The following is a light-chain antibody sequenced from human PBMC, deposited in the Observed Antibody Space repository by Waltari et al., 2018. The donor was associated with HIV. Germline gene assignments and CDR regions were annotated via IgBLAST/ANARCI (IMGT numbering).Light chain of an antibody. CDR2: GSW. Sequence: QSVLTQPPSVSGAPGHRVTISSTGSSSNIGAGFDLHWYQQLPGTAPKPLSHGSWNRPSGVPDRFAGCRAGSSASLAITGLQADDEADYYCQSFDSSLSGYVFGIGTKVTVL. CDR1: SSNIGAGFD. V-gene: IGLV1-40*01. CDR3: QSFDSSLSGYV. J-gene: IGLJ1*01.